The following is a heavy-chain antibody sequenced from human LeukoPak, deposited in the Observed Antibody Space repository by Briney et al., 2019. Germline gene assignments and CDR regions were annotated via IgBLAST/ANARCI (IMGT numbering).Heavy chain of an antibody. V-gene: IGHV3-9*01. D-gene: IGHD3-3*01. CDR3: AKGGDFWSGYLDAFDI. CDR1: GFTFDDYA. J-gene: IGHJ3*02. CDR2: ISWNSCSM. Sequence: GRSLRLSCAASGFTFDDYAMHWVRQAPGKGLEWVGGISWNSCSMAYADSVKGRCTISSDNAKNSLYLQMNSLRAEDAVLYYCAKGGDFWSGYLDAFDIWGQGTMVTVSS.